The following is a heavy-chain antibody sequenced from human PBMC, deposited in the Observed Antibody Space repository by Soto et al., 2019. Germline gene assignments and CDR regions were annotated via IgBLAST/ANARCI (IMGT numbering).Heavy chain of an antibody. D-gene: IGHD5-18*01. J-gene: IGHJ4*02. Sequence: QDQLVQSGAEVKKPGASMKVSCKASGYTFSDHGITWVRQAPGQALEWMGWISAYGGNTAYARKFQGRITPNTDTPTRTAESELRCLTSDGTGVYCCARYSRRLAQGVQGTLWGLGTLSTVTS. CDR1: GYTFSDHG. V-gene: IGHV1-18*01. CDR2: ISAYGGNT. CDR3: ARYSRRLAQGVQGTL.